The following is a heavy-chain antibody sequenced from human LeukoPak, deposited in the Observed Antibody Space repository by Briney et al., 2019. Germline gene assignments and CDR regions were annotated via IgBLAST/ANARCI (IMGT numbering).Heavy chain of an antibody. V-gene: IGHV4-39*01. CDR1: GGSISSSSYY. CDR3: ARQDYHYYIDV. J-gene: IGHJ6*03. Sequence: SETLSLTCTVAGGSISSSSYYWGWIRQPPGKGLEWIGSIYFSGSTYYNPSLKSRVTISIGTSKNQFSLNLNSVTAADAAVYYCARQDYHYYIDVWGKGTTVTVSS. CDR2: IYFSGST.